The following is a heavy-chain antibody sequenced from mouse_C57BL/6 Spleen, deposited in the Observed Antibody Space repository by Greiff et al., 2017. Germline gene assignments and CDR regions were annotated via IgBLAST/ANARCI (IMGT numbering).Heavy chain of an antibody. CDR3: ARTNVWYFDV. J-gene: IGHJ1*03. CDR2: ISSGSSTI. CDR1: GFTFSDYG. Sequence: EVQLQESGGGLVKPGGSLKLSCAASGFTFSDYGMHWVRQAPEKGLEWVAYISSGSSTIYYADTVKGRFTISRDNAKNTLFLQMTSLRSEDTAMYYCARTNVWYFDVWGTGTTVTVSS. V-gene: IGHV5-17*01.